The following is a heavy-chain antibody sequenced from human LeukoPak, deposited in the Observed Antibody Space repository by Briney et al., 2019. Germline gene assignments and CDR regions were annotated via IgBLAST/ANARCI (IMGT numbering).Heavy chain of an antibody. V-gene: IGHV1-2*02. CDR2: INPNSGGT. J-gene: IGHJ3*02. D-gene: IGHD2-15*01. CDR3: ARRGLFCSGGSCYYHDAFDI. CDR1: GYTFSGFY. Sequence: ASVKVSCKASGYTFSGFYIHWVRQAPGQGLEWMGWINPNSGGTNYAQKFQGRVTMTRDTSISTAYMELSRLRSDDTAVYYCARRGLFCSGGSCYYHDAFDIWGQGTMVTVSS.